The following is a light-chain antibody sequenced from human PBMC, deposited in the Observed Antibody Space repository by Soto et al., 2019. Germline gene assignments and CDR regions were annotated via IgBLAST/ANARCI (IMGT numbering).Light chain of an antibody. J-gene: IGLJ2*01. V-gene: IGLV2-14*03. CDR1: SSDIGAYNY. CDR2: DVS. Sequence: QSALTQPASVSGSPGQSITISCTGTSSDIGAYNYVSWYQQHPGKAPKLMIYDVSNRPSGVSDRVSGSKSGNTASLTISGLQAEDEADYCCSSYTGSSSLGVFGGGTKLTVL. CDR3: SSYTGSSSLGV.